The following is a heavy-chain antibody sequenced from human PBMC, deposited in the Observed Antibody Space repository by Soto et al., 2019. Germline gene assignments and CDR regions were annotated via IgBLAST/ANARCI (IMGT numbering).Heavy chain of an antibody. CDR1: GAPITTTKW. CDR2: LSRGDER. Sequence: QVQLQESGPGLVKPSETLSLTCTVSGAPITTTKWWACVRLPPGKGLEWIGELSRGDERSSNPSLEGRFTMSLDKSNNHFSLKLTSVTAADTAIYYCATQTISYTWGVWGRGTSVTGSS. D-gene: IGHD3-16*01. J-gene: IGHJ6*01. CDR3: ATQTISYTWGV. V-gene: IGHV4-4*02.